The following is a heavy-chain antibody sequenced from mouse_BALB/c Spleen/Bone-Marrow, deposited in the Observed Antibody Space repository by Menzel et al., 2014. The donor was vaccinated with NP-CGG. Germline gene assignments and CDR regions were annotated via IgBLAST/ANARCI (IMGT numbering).Heavy chain of an antibody. CDR2: IYPGNVDT. J-gene: IGHJ2*01. V-gene: IGHV1S56*01. CDR1: GYTFTSYY. CDR3: ARETRYGNYVDYFDY. Sequence: QAQLKESGPELVKPGTSVRISCKPSGYTFTSYYIHWVKQRPGQGLEWIGWIYPGNVDTKYNEKFKGKATLTADKSSSTAYMQLSSLTSEDSAVYFCARETRYGNYVDYFDYWGQGTTLTVSS. D-gene: IGHD2-10*02.